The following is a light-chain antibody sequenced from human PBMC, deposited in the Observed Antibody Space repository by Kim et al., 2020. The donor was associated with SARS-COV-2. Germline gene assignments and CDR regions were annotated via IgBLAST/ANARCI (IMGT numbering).Light chain of an antibody. Sequence: SASVGDRVTITCRASESITTYLNWYQKKPGKAPKLLIYGASTLQGGVPSRFSGSGYGTDFSLTISSLQPEDFGTYYCQESYDTPLTFGGGTKWISN. J-gene: IGKJ4*01. CDR1: ESITTY. V-gene: IGKV1-39*01. CDR3: QESYDTPLT. CDR2: GAS.